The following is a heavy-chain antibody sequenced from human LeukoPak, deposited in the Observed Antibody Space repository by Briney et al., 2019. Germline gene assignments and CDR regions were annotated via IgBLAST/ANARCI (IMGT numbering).Heavy chain of an antibody. Sequence: SETLSLTCTVSGDSISRYYWSWIRQPAGKGLEWIGRIYNGGIITYNPSLKSRVTMSIDTSKNQFSLKLTSVTAADTAVYYCARGSWQLAEEVYWGQGTLVTVSS. CDR3: ARGSWQLAEEVY. V-gene: IGHV4-4*07. J-gene: IGHJ4*02. D-gene: IGHD6-6*01. CDR2: IYNGGII. CDR1: GDSISRYY.